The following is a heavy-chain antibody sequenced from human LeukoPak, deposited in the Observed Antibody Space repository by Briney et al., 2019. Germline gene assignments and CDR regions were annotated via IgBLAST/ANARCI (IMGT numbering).Heavy chain of an antibody. CDR3: APGEYYCDSSGYQDY. CDR2: IRYDGSNK. V-gene: IGHV3-30*02. Sequence: PGGSLRLSCAASGFTFSSYGMHRVRQAPGKGLEWVAFIRYDGSNKYYADSVKGRFTISRDNSKNTLYLQMNSLRAEDTAVYYCAPGEYYCDSSGYQDYWGQGTLATVSS. D-gene: IGHD3-22*01. J-gene: IGHJ4*02. CDR1: GFTFSSYG.